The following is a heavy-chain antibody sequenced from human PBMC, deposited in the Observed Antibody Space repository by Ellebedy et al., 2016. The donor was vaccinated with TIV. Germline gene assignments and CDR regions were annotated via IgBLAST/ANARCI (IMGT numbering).Heavy chain of an antibody. CDR1: GYSFISYG. CDR2: ISGYNGNP. CDR3: ARDREWGLPLEYYDMDV. D-gene: IGHD3-3*01. J-gene: IGHJ6*02. V-gene: IGHV1-18*01. Sequence: ASVKVSXXASGYSFISYGISWVRQAPGQGLEWMGWISGYNGNPNYGQKFQGRVTMTTDTSTSTAYMELRSLRSDDTVVYYCARDREWGLPLEYYDMDVWGQGTTVTVFS.